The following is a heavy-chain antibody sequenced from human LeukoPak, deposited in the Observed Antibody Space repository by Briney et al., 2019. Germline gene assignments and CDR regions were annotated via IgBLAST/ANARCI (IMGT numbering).Heavy chain of an antibody. CDR1: GGSISSYY. CDR2: IYYSGST. D-gene: IGHD4-17*01. CDR3: ASSDYGDLYYFDY. J-gene: IGHJ4*02. V-gene: IGHV4-59*01. Sequence: SETLSLTCTVSGGSISSYYWSWIRQPPGKGLEWIGYIYYSGSTNYNPSLKSRVTISVDTSKNQFSLKLSSVTAADTAVYYCASSDYGDLYYFDYWGQGTLVTVSS.